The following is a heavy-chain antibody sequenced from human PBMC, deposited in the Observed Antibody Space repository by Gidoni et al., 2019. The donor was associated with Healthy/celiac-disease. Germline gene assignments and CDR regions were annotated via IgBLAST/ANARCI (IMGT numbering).Heavy chain of an antibody. Sequence: EVQRLESGGGLVQPGGSLRLSCAASGFTFSSYAMSWVRQAPGKGLEWVSAISGSGGSTYYADSVKGRFTISRDNSKNTLYLQMNSLRAEDTAVYYCAKDRVEGGTTPWFDPWGQGTLVTVSS. CDR3: AKDRVEGGTTPWFDP. V-gene: IGHV3-23*01. D-gene: IGHD1-7*01. CDR1: GFTFSSYA. J-gene: IGHJ5*02. CDR2: ISGSGGST.